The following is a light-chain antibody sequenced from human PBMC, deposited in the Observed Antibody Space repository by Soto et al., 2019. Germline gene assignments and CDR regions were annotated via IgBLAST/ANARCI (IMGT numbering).Light chain of an antibody. CDR2: GAS. CDR1: QSVSSN. V-gene: IGKV3-15*01. Sequence: EIVMTQSPATLSVSPGERATLSCRASQSVSSNLAWYQQKPGQAPRLLIYGASTRATGIPARFSGSVSGTEFTLTISSLQSEDFAVYYCQQYNNWWTFGQGPKVELK. J-gene: IGKJ1*01. CDR3: QQYNNWWT.